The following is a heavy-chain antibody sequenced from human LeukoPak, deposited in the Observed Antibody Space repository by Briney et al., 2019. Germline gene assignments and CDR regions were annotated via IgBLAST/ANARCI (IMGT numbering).Heavy chain of an antibody. Sequence: GASVKVSCKASGYTFTDYYMHWVRQAPGQALEWMGGINPNSGGTNYAQKFQGRVTMTKDTSISTAYMELSRLRSDDTAVYFCARAIAVVDYWGQGTLVTVSS. CDR1: GYTFTDYY. J-gene: IGHJ4*02. CDR2: INPNSGGT. CDR3: ARAIAVVDY. D-gene: IGHD6-19*01. V-gene: IGHV1-2*02.